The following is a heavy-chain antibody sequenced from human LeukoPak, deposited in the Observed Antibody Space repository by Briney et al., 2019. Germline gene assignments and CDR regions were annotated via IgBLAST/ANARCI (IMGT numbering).Heavy chain of an antibody. CDR2: ISAYNGNT. Sequence: GASVKVSCKASGYTFTGYYMHWVRQAPGQGLEWMGWISAYNGNTNYAQKLQGRVTMTTDTSTSTAYMELRSLRSDDTAVYYCARDPLRYSSSWPVDYWGQGTLVTVSS. D-gene: IGHD6-13*01. J-gene: IGHJ4*02. V-gene: IGHV1-18*04. CDR3: ARDPLRYSSSWPVDY. CDR1: GYTFTGYY.